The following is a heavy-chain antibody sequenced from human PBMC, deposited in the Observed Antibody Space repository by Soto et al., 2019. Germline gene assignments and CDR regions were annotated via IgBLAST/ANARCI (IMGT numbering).Heavy chain of an antibody. CDR3: AKGGPLGTAMVSGLYYYYGMDV. Sequence: SETLSLTCTVSGGSISSYYWNWIRQPAGKGLEWIGHIYTSGSTNYNPSLKSRVTMSVDTSKNQFSLKLSSVTAADTAVYYCAKGGPLGTAMVSGLYYYYGMDVWGQGTTVTVSS. D-gene: IGHD5-18*01. V-gene: IGHV4-4*07. CDR2: IYTSGST. CDR1: GGSISSYY. J-gene: IGHJ6*02.